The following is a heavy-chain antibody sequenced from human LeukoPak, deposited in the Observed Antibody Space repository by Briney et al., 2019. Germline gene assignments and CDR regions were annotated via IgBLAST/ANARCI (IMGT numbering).Heavy chain of an antibody. D-gene: IGHD3-10*01. J-gene: IGHJ4*02. CDR3: ARDLTGAGSSYDY. CDR2: ISSSNDRM. CDR1: GFTFSSYS. V-gene: IGHV3-48*04. Sequence: GGSLRLSCAASGFTFSSYSMNWVRQVPGRGLEWISYISSSNDRMSYADSVKGRFTISRDNTKNSVSLQMNSLRAEDTAVYYCARDLTGAGSSYDYWGRGTLVTVSS.